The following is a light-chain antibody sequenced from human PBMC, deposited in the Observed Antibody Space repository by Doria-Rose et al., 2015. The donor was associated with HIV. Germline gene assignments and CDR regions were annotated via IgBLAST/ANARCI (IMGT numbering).Light chain of an antibody. CDR3: QSYDSRLSVYV. Sequence: QAVVTQEPSVSGAPGQRVAISCTGSSSNIGAGFDVNWYQQFPGTAPKLLIHGNTNRPLGVPDRFSGSKSGTSASLAISGRRAEDEADYYCQSYDSRLSVYVFGTGTKVTVL. CDR2: GNT. J-gene: IGLJ1*01. CDR1: SSNIGAGFD. V-gene: IGLV1-40*01.